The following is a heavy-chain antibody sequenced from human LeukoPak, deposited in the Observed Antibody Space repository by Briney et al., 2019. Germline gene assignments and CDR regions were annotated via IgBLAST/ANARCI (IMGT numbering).Heavy chain of an antibody. J-gene: IGHJ3*02. CDR2: INRDGSTI. D-gene: IGHD3-10*01. V-gene: IGHV3-74*01. Sequence: GGSLRLSCAASGFTFSSYWMHWVRQAPGKGLVWVSRINRDGSTISYAESVKGRFTISRDNAKNTVYLQMNSLRAEDTAVYYCARDRVWFGELSAFDIWGQGTMVTVSS. CDR3: ARDRVWFGELSAFDI. CDR1: GFTFSSYW.